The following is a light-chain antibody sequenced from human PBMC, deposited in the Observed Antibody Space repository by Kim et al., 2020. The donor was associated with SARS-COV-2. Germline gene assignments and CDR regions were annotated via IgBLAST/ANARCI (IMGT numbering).Light chain of an antibody. V-gene: IGLV2-14*03. CDR2: YIS. J-gene: IGLJ3*02. CDR1: SSDVGAYND. Sequence: QSALTQPASVSGSTGQSITISCTGTSSDVGAYNDVSWYQQHTGKAPKLMIYYISNRSSGVSNLFSCYKSGNTASLTISGLQAAEEADYYCSSYTSSSICVFGGGTKLTVL. CDR3: SSYTSSSICV.